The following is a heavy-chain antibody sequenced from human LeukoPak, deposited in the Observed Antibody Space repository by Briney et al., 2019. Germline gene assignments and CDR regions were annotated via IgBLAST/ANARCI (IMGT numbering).Heavy chain of an antibody. V-gene: IGHV1-46*01. J-gene: IGHJ4*02. Sequence: ASVKVSCKASGYTFTGYYMHWVRQAPGQGLEWMGIINPSGGSTSYAQEFQGRVTMTRDTSTSTVYMELSSLRSEDTAVYYCARDAPVAGTEDYWGQGTLVTVSS. CDR2: INPSGGST. CDR3: ARDAPVAGTEDY. CDR1: GYTFTGYY. D-gene: IGHD6-19*01.